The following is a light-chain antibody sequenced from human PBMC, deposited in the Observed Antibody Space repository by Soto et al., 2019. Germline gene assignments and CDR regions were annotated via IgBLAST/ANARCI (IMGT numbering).Light chain of an antibody. CDR2: TTN. J-gene: IGLJ3*02. V-gene: IGLV7-43*01. CDR1: TGAVTSGNY. Sequence: QAVVTQEPSLTMSPGGTVTITCASSTGAVTSGNYPSWFQQKPGQAPRTLIYTTNDKHSWTPARFSGSLLGDKAALTLSGVQPEDEAEYYCLLYYGSAQLVFGGGTKLTVL. CDR3: LLYYGSAQLV.